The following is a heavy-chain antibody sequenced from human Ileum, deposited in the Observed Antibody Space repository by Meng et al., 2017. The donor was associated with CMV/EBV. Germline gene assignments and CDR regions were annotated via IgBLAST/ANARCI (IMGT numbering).Heavy chain of an antibody. CDR2: ITWDGSGI. J-gene: IGHJ4*02. CDR1: GFTFDDYT. V-gene: IGHV3-43*01. Sequence: GESLKISCAASGFTFDDYTMHWVRQAPGKGLEWVSLITWDGSGIYHADSVKGLFTVSRDNSKNSLYLQMNSLRNEDTALYYCAKDIIRRGGGWTNPFDYWGPGTLVTVSS. CDR3: AKDIIRRGGGWTNPFDY. D-gene: IGHD6-19*01.